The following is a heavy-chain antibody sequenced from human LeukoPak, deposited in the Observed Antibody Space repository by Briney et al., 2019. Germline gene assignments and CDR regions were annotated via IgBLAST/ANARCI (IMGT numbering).Heavy chain of an antibody. CDR1: GYSFTSYW. V-gene: IGHV5-51*01. Sequence: MTGESLKISCKSSGYSFTSYWIGWVRQMPGKGLELMGIIYPGDSDTRYSPSFQGQVTISADKSISTAYLQWSSLKASDTAIYYCARPGSSWYEALGYWGQGTLVTVSS. CDR3: ARPGSSWYEALGY. J-gene: IGHJ4*02. CDR2: IYPGDSDT. D-gene: IGHD6-13*01.